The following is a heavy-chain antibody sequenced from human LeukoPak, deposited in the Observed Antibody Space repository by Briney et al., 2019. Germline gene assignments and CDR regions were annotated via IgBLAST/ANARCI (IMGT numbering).Heavy chain of an antibody. CDR3: ARGDYYDSSGYYGY. J-gene: IGHJ4*02. Sequence: SETLSLTCTVSGGSISSSSCYWGWIRQPPGKGLEWIGSIYYSGSTYYNPSLKSRVTISVDTSKNQFSLKLSSVTAADTAVYYCARGDYYDSSGYYGYWGQGTLVTVSS. V-gene: IGHV4-39*01. CDR2: IYYSGST. CDR1: GGSISSSSCY. D-gene: IGHD3-22*01.